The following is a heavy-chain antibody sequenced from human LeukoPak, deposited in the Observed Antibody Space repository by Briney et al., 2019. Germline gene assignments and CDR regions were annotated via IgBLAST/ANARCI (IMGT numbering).Heavy chain of an antibody. D-gene: IGHD4-11*01. V-gene: IGHV4-39*07. J-gene: IGHJ3*02. Sequence: SETLSLTCTVSGGSFRGDYYWAWIRQPPGKGLEWIGSIYSGGRIYYNPSLKSRVSISIDTSNNDLSLKVTSVTAADTAGYYCARAPWAYGNYVHAFDIRGQGTMVTVSS. CDR2: IYSGGRI. CDR3: ARAPWAYGNYVHAFDI. CDR1: GGSFRGDYY.